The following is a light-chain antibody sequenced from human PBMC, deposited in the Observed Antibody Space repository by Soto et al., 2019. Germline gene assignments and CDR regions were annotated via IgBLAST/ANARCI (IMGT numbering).Light chain of an antibody. V-gene: IGLV2-14*01. Sequence: QSALTQPHSVSGSPGQSVTISCTGSSSDVGYYIFVSWYQQHPGKAPKLMIYDVNNRPSGVSNRFSGSKSGNTASLTISGLQAEDEADYYCCSYTTSSSYVFGTGTKLTVL. J-gene: IGLJ1*01. CDR1: SSDVGYYIF. CDR2: DVN. CDR3: CSYTTSSSYV.